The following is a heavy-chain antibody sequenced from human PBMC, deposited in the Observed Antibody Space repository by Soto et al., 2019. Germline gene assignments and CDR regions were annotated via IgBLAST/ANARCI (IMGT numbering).Heavy chain of an antibody. CDR3: AKDLYSGYDFDTN. J-gene: IGHJ4*02. D-gene: IGHD5-12*01. CDR2: ISGSGGRT. CDR1: GFAFSSYA. Sequence: EVQLLESGGGLVQPGGSLRLSCAASGFAFSSYAMSWVRQAPGKGLEWVSDISGSGGRTYYADSVKGRFTISRDTSKNTLYLQINSLRAEDTAIYYCAKDLYSGYDFDTNWGQGTLVTVSS. V-gene: IGHV3-23*01.